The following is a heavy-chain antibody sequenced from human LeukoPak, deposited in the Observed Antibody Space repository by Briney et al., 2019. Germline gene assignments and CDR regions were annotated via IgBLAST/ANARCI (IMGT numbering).Heavy chain of an antibody. CDR3: AKTPDVVIEVVGTTFDS. J-gene: IGHJ4*02. D-gene: IGHD2-15*01. CDR2: ISASGGGT. Sequence: PGGSLRLSCAASGFTFSSYAMSWVRQAQGKGLEWVSTISASGGGTYYPESVKGRFTISRDNSKNTLYLQMNSLRAEDTAVYFCAKTPDVVIEVVGTTFDSWGLGTLVTVS. CDR1: GFTFSSYA. V-gene: IGHV3-23*01.